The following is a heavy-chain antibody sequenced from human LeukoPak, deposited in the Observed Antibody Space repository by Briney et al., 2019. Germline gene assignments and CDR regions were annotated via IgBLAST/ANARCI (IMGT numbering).Heavy chain of an antibody. Sequence: ASVKVSCKAFGYTFTSNYMHWVRQAPGQGPEWMGVISPSGGSTTYAQKFQERVTITRDMSTSTAYMELSSLRSEDTAVYYCAALIPVTTVTNYWGQGTLVTVSS. CDR2: ISPSGGST. V-gene: IGHV1-46*01. D-gene: IGHD4-17*01. J-gene: IGHJ4*02. CDR3: AALIPVTTVTNY. CDR1: GYTFTSNY.